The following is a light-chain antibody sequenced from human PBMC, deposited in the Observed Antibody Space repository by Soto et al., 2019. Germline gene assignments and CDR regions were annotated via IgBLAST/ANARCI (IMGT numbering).Light chain of an antibody. V-gene: IGKV1-5*01. Sequence: IQMTQSPSTLSASVGDRVTLTCLASQSISSWLTWYQQKPGKAPKLLIYDASSLESGAPPRFSGSGSGTDFTLSINGLQPEDFATYYCQQTYSSPRTFGQGTKVDIK. CDR1: QSISSW. CDR2: DAS. J-gene: IGKJ1*01. CDR3: QQTYSSPRT.